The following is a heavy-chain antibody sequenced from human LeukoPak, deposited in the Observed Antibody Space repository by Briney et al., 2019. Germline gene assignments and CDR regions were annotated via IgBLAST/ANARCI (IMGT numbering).Heavy chain of an antibody. D-gene: IGHD6-13*01. V-gene: IGHV1-69*06. CDR1: GGTFSSYA. CDR2: IIPIFGTA. J-gene: IGHJ5*02. Sequence: SVKVSCKASGGTFSSYAISWVRQASGQGLEWMGGIIPIFGTANYAQKFQGRVTITADKSTSTAYMELSSLRSEDTAVYYCARGRPTTSIAAAGVNWFDPWGQGTLVTVSS. CDR3: ARGRPTTSIAAAGVNWFDP.